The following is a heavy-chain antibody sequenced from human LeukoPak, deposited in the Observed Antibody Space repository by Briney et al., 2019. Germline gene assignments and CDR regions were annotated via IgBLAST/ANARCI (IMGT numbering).Heavy chain of an antibody. CDR3: ARVDLPTVTTAHFDY. CDR2: ISSDGSHK. V-gene: IGHV3-30*04. CDR1: GFTFSSYA. J-gene: IGHJ4*02. D-gene: IGHD4-17*01. Sequence: GGSLRLSCAASGFTFSSYAMHWVRQAPGKGLEWVAVISSDGSHKYYADSVKGRFTISRDNSKNTLYLQMNSLRAEDTAVYYCARVDLPTVTTAHFDYWGQGTLATVSS.